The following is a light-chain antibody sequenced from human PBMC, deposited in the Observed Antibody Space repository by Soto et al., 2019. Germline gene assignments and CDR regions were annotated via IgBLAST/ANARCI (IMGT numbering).Light chain of an antibody. J-gene: IGLJ3*02. CDR2: EGS. Sequence: QSALTQPASVSGSPGQSITISCTGTSSDVGSCNFVSWYQQHPGKAPKLLIYEGSKRPSGVSKRFSGSKSGNTASLTISGLQAEDEADYYCCSYAGSSTCVFGGGTKLTVL. CDR3: CSYAGSSTCV. CDR1: SSDVGSCNF. V-gene: IGLV2-23*01.